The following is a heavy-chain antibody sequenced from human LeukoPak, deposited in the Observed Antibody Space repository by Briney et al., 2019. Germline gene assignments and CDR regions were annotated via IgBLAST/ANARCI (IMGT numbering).Heavy chain of an antibody. J-gene: IGHJ4*02. D-gene: IGHD6-19*01. Sequence: ASVKVSCKASGYTFTSYDIIWVRQAPGQGLEWMGWISAYNGNTNYAQNLQGRVIMTTDTSTSTAYMELRSLRSDDTAVYYYARAQIAVPVKVDYWGQGTLVTVSS. V-gene: IGHV1-18*01. CDR3: ARAQIAVPVKVDY. CDR2: ISAYNGNT. CDR1: GYTFTSYD.